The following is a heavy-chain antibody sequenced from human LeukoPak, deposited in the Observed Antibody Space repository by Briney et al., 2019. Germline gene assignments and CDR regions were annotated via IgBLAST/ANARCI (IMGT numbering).Heavy chain of an antibody. Sequence: PSETLSLTCAVYGGSFSGYYRSWIRQPPGKGLEWIGEINHSGSTNYNPSLKSRVTISVDTSKNQFSLKLSSVTAADTAVYYCARGLWRARWTMVQGVIELGPHYYMDVWGKGTTVTVSS. CDR2: INHSGST. D-gene: IGHD3-10*01. J-gene: IGHJ6*03. CDR3: ARGLWRARWTMVQGVIELGPHYYMDV. V-gene: IGHV4-34*01. CDR1: GGSFSGYY.